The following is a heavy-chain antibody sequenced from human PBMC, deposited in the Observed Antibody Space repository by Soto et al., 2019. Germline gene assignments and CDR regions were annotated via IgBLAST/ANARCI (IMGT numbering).Heavy chain of an antibody. CDR3: ARDFVATVTTGY. CDR2: ISAYNGNT. V-gene: IGHV1-18*01. Sequence: ASVKVSCKSSVYTFTSYGISWVRQAPGQGLEWMGWISAYNGNTNYAQKLQGRVTMTTDTSTSTAYMELRSLRSDDTAVYYCARDFVATVTTGYWGQGTLVTVSS. D-gene: IGHD4-17*01. CDR1: VYTFTSYG. J-gene: IGHJ4*02.